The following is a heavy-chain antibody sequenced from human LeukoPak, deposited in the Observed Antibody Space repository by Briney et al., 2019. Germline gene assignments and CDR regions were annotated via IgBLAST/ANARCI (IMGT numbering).Heavy chain of an antibody. CDR3: ASHSTFVGGATESIDY. V-gene: IGHV3-74*01. CDR1: EFTFNNYW. J-gene: IGHJ4*02. CDR2: INSDGSHT. D-gene: IGHD1-26*01. Sequence: PGGSLRLSCAASEFTFNNYWMHWVRQAPGKGLVWVSRINSDGSHTDYADSVKGRFTISRDNAKNTRYLQMNSLRAEYTAVYYCASHSTFVGGATESIDYWGQGTLVTVSS.